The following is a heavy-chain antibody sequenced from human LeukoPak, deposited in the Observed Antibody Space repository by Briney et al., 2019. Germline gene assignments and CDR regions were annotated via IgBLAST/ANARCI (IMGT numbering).Heavy chain of an antibody. V-gene: IGHV4-34*01. Sequence: PSETLSLTCAVYGGSFSDYYWSWIRQPPGRGLEWIGEINHSGSTNYNPSLKSRVTISVDTSKNQFSLKLSSVTAADTAVYYCARIPRPNYYYYYGMDVWGQGTTVTVSS. J-gene: IGHJ6*02. CDR3: ARIPRPNYYYYYGMDV. CDR2: INHSGST. CDR1: GGSFSDYY. D-gene: IGHD2-21*01.